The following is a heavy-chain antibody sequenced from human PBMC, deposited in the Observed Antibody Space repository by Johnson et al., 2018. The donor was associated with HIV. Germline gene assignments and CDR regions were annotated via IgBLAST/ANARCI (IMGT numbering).Heavy chain of an antibody. CDR1: GFTFSSYA. CDR3: QARFELRYFDWSRDAFDI. J-gene: IGHJ3*02. V-gene: IGHV3-23*04. D-gene: IGHD3-9*01. Sequence: VLLVESGGGLVQPGGSLRLSCAASGFTFSSYAMSWVRQAPGKGLEWVSAISGSGGSTYYEDSVKGRFTISRYNSKNTLYLQMNNLRAEDTAIYYCQARFELRYFDWSRDAFDIWGQGTMVTVSS. CDR2: ISGSGGST.